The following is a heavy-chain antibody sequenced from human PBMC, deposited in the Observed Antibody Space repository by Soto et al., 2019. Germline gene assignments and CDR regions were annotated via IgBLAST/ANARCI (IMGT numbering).Heavy chain of an antibody. CDR3: ARDFKESQYYYYCMDV. CDR1: RFTFNSYS. CDR2: ISSGSNYT. V-gene: IGHV3-21*06. D-gene: IGHD3-10*01. J-gene: IGHJ6*03. Sequence: GGSLRLSCVVSRFTFNSYSMSWVRPAPGKGLEWVSSISSGSNYTYYADSVKGRFTISRDNAKNSVYLQMNSLRAEDTALYYCARDFKESQYYYYCMDVWGKGTTVTVSS.